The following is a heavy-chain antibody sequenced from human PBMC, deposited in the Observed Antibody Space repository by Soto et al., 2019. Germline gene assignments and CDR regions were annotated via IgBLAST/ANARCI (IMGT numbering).Heavy chain of an antibody. D-gene: IGHD6-13*01. CDR3: ARPGGSGWFYFDS. J-gene: IGHJ4*02. CDR2: IYYSGST. Sequence: PSETLSLTCTVSGGAIISGAYNWNWIRQHPGKGLEWIGYIYYSGSTYYNPSLKSRVTISFDTSQNHFSLRLTSVTAADTAVYYCARPGGSGWFYFDSWGQGSQVTVSA. CDR1: GGAIISGAYN. V-gene: IGHV4-30-4*08.